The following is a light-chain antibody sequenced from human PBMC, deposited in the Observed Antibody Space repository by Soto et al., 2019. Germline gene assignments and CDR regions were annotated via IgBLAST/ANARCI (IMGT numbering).Light chain of an antibody. V-gene: IGKV3-11*01. CDR3: QQRSDWPPFT. J-gene: IGKJ4*01. CDR1: QSVSNY. CDR2: DAS. Sequence: PGERATLSCRACQSVSNYLAWYQQKSGQAPRLLIFDASNRATGIPARFSGSGSGTDFTLTISSLEPEDFAVYYCQQRSDWPPFTFGGGTKVEIK.